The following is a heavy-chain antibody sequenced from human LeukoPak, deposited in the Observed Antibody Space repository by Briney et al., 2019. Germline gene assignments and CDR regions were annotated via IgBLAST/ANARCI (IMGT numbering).Heavy chain of an antibody. CDR2: INQHGSEK. Sequence: PGGSLRLSCAASGFTFSVYWMSWVRQAPGKGLEWVANINQHGSEKYYVGSVTGRLTISRDNAKNSLYLQMNSLRAEDTAVYYCARHRSLQGVVIMGAMDVWGQGTTVTVSS. CDR3: ARHRSLQGVVIMGAMDV. CDR1: GFTFSVYW. D-gene: IGHD3-3*01. J-gene: IGHJ6*02. V-gene: IGHV3-7*01.